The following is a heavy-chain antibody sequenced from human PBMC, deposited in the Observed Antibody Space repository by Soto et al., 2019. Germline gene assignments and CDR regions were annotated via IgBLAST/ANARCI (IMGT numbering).Heavy chain of an antibody. D-gene: IGHD5-12*01. CDR3: ARASWLQFSYYYYGMDV. CDR1: GYTFTSYA. V-gene: IGHV1-3*01. Sequence: ASVKVSCKASGYTFTSYAMHWVRQAPGQRLEWMGWINAGNGNTKYSQKFQGRVTITRDTSASTAYMELSSLRSEDTAVYYCARASWLQFSYYYYGMDVWGQGTTVTVSS. J-gene: IGHJ6*02. CDR2: INAGNGNT.